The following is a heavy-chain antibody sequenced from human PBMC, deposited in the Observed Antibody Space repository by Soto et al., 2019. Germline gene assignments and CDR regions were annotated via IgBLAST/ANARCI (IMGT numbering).Heavy chain of an antibody. CDR2: IYHSGST. CDR1: GGSISSSNW. V-gene: IGHV4-4*02. Sequence: PSETLSLTCAVSGGSISSSNWWSWVRQPPGKGLEWIGEIYHSGSTRYSPSVRGQVTISADASLSTVYLTWSSLKTSDTGVYYCARPAHKMSRIYFWGQGTLVTVSS. D-gene: IGHD3-9*01. J-gene: IGHJ4*02. CDR3: ARPAHKMSRIYF.